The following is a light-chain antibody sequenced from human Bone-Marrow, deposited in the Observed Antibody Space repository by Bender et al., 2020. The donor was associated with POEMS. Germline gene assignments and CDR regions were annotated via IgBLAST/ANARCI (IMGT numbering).Light chain of an antibody. CDR1: SSDIGDYNY. J-gene: IGLJ1*01. Sequence: QSALTQPASVSGSPGHSITISCTGTSSDIGDYNYISWYQHHPGKAPKLMIYGVSNRPSGVSNRFSGSKSGNTVFLKIYGLQAEDEADYYCFSYGGGVSPFGTGTKVTVL. CDR3: FSYGGGVSP. CDR2: GVS. V-gene: IGLV2-14*03.